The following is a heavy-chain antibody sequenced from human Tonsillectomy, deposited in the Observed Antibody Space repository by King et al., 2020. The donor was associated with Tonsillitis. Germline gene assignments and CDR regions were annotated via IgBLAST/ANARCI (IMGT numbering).Heavy chain of an antibody. CDR2: INPNSGGT. V-gene: IGHV1-2*02. CDR1: GYTFTGYY. Sequence: VQLVESGAEVKKPGASVKVSCKASGYTFTGYYMHWVRQAPGQGLEWMGWINPNSGGTNYAQQFQGRDTMTRDTSISTAYMELSRLRSDDTAVYYCARDSAYCSSTSCYYRHPDYWGQGTLVTVSS. J-gene: IGHJ4*02. D-gene: IGHD2-2*01. CDR3: ARDSAYCSSTSCYYRHPDY.